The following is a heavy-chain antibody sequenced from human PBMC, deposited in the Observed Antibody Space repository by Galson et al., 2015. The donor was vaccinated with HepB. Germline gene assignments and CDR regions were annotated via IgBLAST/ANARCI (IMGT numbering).Heavy chain of an antibody. Sequence: SLRLSCAASGFTFPNYGMSWVRQAPGKGLEWVSTINYSGENTHYADSVKGRFTIFRDNSKNTLYLQMFSLRAEDTAVYYCALWLGQHFDCWGQGTLVTASS. CDR2: INYSGENT. J-gene: IGHJ4*02. D-gene: IGHD3-10*01. CDR3: ALWLGQHFDC. CDR1: GFTFPNYG. V-gene: IGHV3-23*01.